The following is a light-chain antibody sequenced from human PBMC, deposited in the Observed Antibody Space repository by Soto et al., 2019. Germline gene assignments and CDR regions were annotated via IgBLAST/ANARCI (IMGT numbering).Light chain of an antibody. CDR2: DVS. V-gene: IGLV2-14*01. J-gene: IGLJ1*01. Sequence: QSVLTQPASVSGSPGQSITISCTGTSSDDGGYNYVSWYQQHPGKAPKLMIYDVSNRPSGVSNRFSGSKSGNTASLTISGLQAEDEADYYGSSYTSSSTLGVFGTGTKVTVL. CDR1: SSDDGGYNY. CDR3: SSYTSSSTLGV.